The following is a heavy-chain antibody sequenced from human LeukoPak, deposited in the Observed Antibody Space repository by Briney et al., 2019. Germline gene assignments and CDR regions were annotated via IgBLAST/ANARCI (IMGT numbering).Heavy chain of an antibody. CDR2: TYYRSTWYN. CDR3: ARRLTQYDCFDP. CDR1: GDSVSSNSVT. V-gene: IGHV6-1*01. Sequence: SQTLSLTYAISGDSVSSNSVTLNWIRHSPSRGLEWLGRTYYRSTWYNHSAVSVRRRITVNPDPSKPQFSLHLNAVTPDDTAVYCGARRLTQYDCFDPWGEGILLTVSS. J-gene: IGHJ5*02. D-gene: IGHD2-2*01.